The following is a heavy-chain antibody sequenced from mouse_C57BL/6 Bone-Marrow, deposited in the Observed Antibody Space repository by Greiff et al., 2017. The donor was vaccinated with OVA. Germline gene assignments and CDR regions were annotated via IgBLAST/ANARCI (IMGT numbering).Heavy chain of an antibody. D-gene: IGHD5-1*01. V-gene: IGHV1-59*01. CDR3: ARRAYLRGFAY. Sequence: QVQLQQPGAELVRPGTSVKLSCKASGYTFTSYWMHWVKQRPGQGLEWIGVIDPSDSYTNSNQKFKGKATLTVDTSSSTAYMQLSSLTSEDSAVYYCARRAYLRGFAYWGQGTLVTVSA. CDR2: IDPSDSYT. J-gene: IGHJ3*01. CDR1: GYTFTSYW.